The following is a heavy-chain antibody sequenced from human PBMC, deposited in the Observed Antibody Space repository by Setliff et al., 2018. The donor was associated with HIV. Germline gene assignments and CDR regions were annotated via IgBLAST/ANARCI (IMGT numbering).Heavy chain of an antibody. D-gene: IGHD1-26*01. CDR1: GYTFTIYG. J-gene: IGHJ4*02. CDR2: ISGHSDSR. V-gene: IGHV1-18*01. Sequence: GASVKVSCKASGYTFTIYGITWVRQAPGQGLEWMGWISGHSDSRKYGQKFDGRVTLTMDTSTSTAYMELMKLTPDDTAVYYCARGWELNVWGQGTLVTVSS. CDR3: ARGWELNV.